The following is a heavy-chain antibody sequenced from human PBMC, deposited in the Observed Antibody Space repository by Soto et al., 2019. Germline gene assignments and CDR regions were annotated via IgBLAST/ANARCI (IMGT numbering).Heavy chain of an antibody. CDR1: GGSISGYY. D-gene: IGHD5-12*01. Sequence: KPSETLSLTCTLSGGSISGYYWSWIRQPPGKGLEWIGYVYYSGRTKYNPSLESRVTISVDMSNNQFSLMLTSVTAADTAVYYCAKYRRTDAEGYRLDFWGQGTLVTVSS. CDR2: VYYSGRT. V-gene: IGHV4-59*01. CDR3: AKYRRTDAEGYRLDF. J-gene: IGHJ4*02.